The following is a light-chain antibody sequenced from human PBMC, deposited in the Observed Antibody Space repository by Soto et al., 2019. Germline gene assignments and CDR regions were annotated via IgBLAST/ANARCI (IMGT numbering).Light chain of an antibody. V-gene: IGKV3-15*01. Sequence: EIVMTQSPATLSVSPGERATLSCRASQSVSRNLAWYQQKPGQAPRLLIHDASTRATGISVRFSGSGSGTEFTLTISSLQSEDFAVYYCQQYNNWLWTFGQGTKVEIQ. J-gene: IGKJ1*01. CDR1: QSVSRN. CDR2: DAS. CDR3: QQYNNWLWT.